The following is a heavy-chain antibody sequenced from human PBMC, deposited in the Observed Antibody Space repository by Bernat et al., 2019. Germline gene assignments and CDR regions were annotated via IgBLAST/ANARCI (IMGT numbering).Heavy chain of an antibody. Sequence: EVQLLESGGGLVQPGGSLRLSCAASGFTFSSYWMSWVRQAPGKGLEWVANIKQDGSEKYYVDSVKGRFTISRDNAKNSLYLQMNSLRAEDTAVYYCARGPVTHLYYYYYGMDVWGQGTTVTVSS. CDR2: IKQDGSEK. CDR1: GFTFSSYW. V-gene: IGHV3-7*03. J-gene: IGHJ6*02. D-gene: IGHD4-11*01. CDR3: ARGPVTHLYYYYYGMDV.